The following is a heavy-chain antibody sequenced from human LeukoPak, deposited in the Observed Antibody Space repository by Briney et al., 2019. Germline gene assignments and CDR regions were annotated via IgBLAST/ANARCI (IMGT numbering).Heavy chain of an antibody. Sequence: GGSLRLSCAASGFTFRNASMSWVRQAPGKGLEWVGRIKSKTDGGTTDYAAPVKGRFTISRDDSQNTMYLQMNSLTTEDTAVYFCAHRDTTMVRVDYLGQGTLVTVSS. J-gene: IGHJ4*02. D-gene: IGHD5-18*01. CDR3: AHRDTTMVRVDY. CDR2: IKSKTDGGTT. V-gene: IGHV3-15*01. CDR1: GFTFRNAS.